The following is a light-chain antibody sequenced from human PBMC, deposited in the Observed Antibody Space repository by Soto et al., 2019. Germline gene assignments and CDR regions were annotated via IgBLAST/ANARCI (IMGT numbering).Light chain of an antibody. Sequence: VLTQSPAPLSLSPGERATLSCRASQSIHTSLAWYQQKSGKPPRLVIYDSTLRANGVPDRFGGSRSGTEFTLTINSLEPEDFAVYYCQQRNVWPPITFGQGTRLENK. J-gene: IGKJ5*01. CDR3: QQRNVWPPIT. V-gene: IGKV3-11*01. CDR2: DST. CDR1: QSIHTS.